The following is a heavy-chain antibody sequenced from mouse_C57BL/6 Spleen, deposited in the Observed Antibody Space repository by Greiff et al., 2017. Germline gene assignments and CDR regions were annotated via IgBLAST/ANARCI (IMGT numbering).Heavy chain of an antibody. D-gene: IGHD2-1*01. Sequence: VQLKESGAELVKPGASVKLSCTASGFNIKDYYMHWVKQRTEQGLEWIGRIDPEDGETKYTPKFQGKATITADTSSNTAYLQLSSLTSEDTAVYYSVSAGYCNLVPFDYWGQGTTLTVSS. V-gene: IGHV14-2*01. CDR1: GFNIKDYY. CDR3: VSAGYCNLVPFDY. J-gene: IGHJ2*01. CDR2: IDPEDGET.